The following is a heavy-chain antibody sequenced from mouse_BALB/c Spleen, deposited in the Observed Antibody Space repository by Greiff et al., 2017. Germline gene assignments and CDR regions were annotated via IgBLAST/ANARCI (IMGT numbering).Heavy chain of an antibody. CDR3: ARKVTTGTRAMDY. D-gene: IGHD1-1*01. Sequence: EVKVVESGGGLVKPGGSLKLSCAASGFTFSDYYMYWVRQTPEKRLEWVATISDGGSYTYYPDSVKGRFTISRDNAKNNLYLQMSSLRSEDTAMYYCARKVTTGTRAMDYWGQGTSVTVSS. V-gene: IGHV5-4*02. CDR2: ISDGGSYT. J-gene: IGHJ4*01. CDR1: GFTFSDYY.